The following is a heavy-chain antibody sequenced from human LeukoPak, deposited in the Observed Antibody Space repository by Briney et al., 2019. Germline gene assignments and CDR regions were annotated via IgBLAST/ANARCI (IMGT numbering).Heavy chain of an antibody. Sequence: ASVKVSCKASGYTFTSYGISWVRQAPGQGLEWMGWISAYNGNTNYAQRLQGRVTMTTDTSTSTAYMELRSLRSDDTAVYYCARVSCSGGSCYLYFDYWGQGTLVTVSS. V-gene: IGHV1-18*01. CDR2: ISAYNGNT. CDR1: GYTFTSYG. J-gene: IGHJ4*02. CDR3: ARVSCSGGSCYLYFDY. D-gene: IGHD2-15*01.